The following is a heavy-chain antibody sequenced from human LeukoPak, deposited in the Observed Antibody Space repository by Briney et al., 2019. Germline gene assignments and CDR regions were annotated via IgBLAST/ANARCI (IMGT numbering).Heavy chain of an antibody. V-gene: IGHV4-39*01. Sequence: TSETLSLTCTVSGGSISTSSYYWGWIRQPPAKGLEWIGTIHYSGRTYYNPSLKSRVTISVDTSKDQFSLKMSSVTAADTAMYYCARNSGNYLGWFDPWGQGTLVTVSS. D-gene: IGHD1-26*01. CDR3: ARNSGNYLGWFDP. CDR1: GGSISTSSYY. CDR2: IHYSGRT. J-gene: IGHJ5*02.